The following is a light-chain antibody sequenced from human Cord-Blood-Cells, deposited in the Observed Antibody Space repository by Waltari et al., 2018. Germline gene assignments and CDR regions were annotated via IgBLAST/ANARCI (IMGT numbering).Light chain of an antibody. CDR2: DVS. CDR3: SSYTSSSTVV. Sequence: QSALTQPASLSGSPGQLITISCTGTSSDGGGYNYVSWYQQHPGKAPKLMIYDVSNRPSGVSNRFSGSKSGNTASLTISGLQAEDEADYYCSSYTSSSTVVFGGGTKLTVL. J-gene: IGLJ2*01. CDR1: SSDGGGYNY. V-gene: IGLV2-14*01.